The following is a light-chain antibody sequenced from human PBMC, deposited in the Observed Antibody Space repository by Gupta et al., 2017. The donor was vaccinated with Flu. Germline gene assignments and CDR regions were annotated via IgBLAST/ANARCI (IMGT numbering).Light chain of an antibody. J-gene: IGKJ4*01. V-gene: IGKV3-11*01. CDR1: QSIGSY. Sequence: EIVLTQSPATLSLSPGERATLSCRASQSIGSYLGWYQQKPGQAPRLLIYDASNRATGIPARFSGSGDGTDFTLTISSREPEDFAVYYCQQRYNGPLLVTFGGGTKVEIK. CDR3: QQRYNGPLLVT. CDR2: DAS.